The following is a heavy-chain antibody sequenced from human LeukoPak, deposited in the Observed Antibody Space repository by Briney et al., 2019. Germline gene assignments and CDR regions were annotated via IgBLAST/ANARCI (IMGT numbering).Heavy chain of an antibody. CDR3: ARGNWSGLYYYYMDV. J-gene: IGHJ6*03. CDR1: DASISSYY. V-gene: IGHV4-59*12. CDR2: IYYSGST. D-gene: IGHD3-3*01. Sequence: SSETLSLTCIVSDASISSYYWSWIRQPPGKGLEWIGYIYYSGSTNYNPSLKSRVTISVDTSKNQFSLKLSSVTAADTAVYYCARGNWSGLYYYYMDVWGKGTTVTVSS.